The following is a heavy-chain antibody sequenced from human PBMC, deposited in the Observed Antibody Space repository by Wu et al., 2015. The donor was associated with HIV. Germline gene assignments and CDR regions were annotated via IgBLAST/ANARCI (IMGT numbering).Heavy chain of an antibody. V-gene: IGHV1-69*05. CDR3: ARDEGYSYGPYYFDY. CDR2: IMAAFGAT. Sequence: QVQVVQSGAEVREPGSSVKVSCTTSGGSLSAYTISWVRQAPGQGLEWMGGIMAAFGATNYAQPFQGRVTITTDEATSTVYMEMNSLKSDDTAVYYCARDEGYSYGPYYFDYWGQGTLVTVSS. D-gene: IGHD5-18*01. CDR1: GGSLSAYT. J-gene: IGHJ4*02.